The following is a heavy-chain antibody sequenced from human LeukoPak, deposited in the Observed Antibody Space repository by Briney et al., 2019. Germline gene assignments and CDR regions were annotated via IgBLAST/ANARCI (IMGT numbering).Heavy chain of an antibody. J-gene: IGHJ4*02. D-gene: IGHD6-13*01. Sequence: GGSLRLSCAAFGFTLSSFGMVWVRQAPGKGLEWVTLMWYDGRNKYYADSVKGRFTISRDNSKNTLYLQMNSLRAEDTAVYYCASAAGIPPYYFDYWGQGTLVTVSS. V-gene: IGHV3-30*02. CDR2: MWYDGRNK. CDR3: ASAAGIPPYYFDY. CDR1: GFTLSSFG.